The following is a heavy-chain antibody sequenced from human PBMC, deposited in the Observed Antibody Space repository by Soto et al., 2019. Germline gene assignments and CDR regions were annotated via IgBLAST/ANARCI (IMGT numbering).Heavy chain of an antibody. Sequence: PGGSLRLSCAASGFTFSSYSMNWVRQAPGKGLEWVSSISSSSSYIYYADSVKGRFTISRDNAKNSLYLQMNSLRAEDTAVYYCARGRRIAVAGTWFDPWGQGTLVTVSS. D-gene: IGHD6-19*01. J-gene: IGHJ5*02. CDR3: ARGRRIAVAGTWFDP. V-gene: IGHV3-21*01. CDR1: GFTFSSYS. CDR2: ISSSSSYI.